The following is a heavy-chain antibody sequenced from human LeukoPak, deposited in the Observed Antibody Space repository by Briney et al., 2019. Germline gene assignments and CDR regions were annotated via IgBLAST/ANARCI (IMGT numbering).Heavy chain of an antibody. CDR1: GFTFSSYG. V-gene: IGHV3-30*18. D-gene: IGHD3-10*01. Sequence: PGGSLRLSCAASGFTFSSYGMHWVRQAPGKGLEWVAVISYDGSNKYYADSVKGRFTISRDNSENTLYLQMNSLGAEDTAVYYCAKDSLGFGELTHYGMDVWGKGTTVTVSS. CDR2: ISYDGSNK. J-gene: IGHJ6*04. CDR3: AKDSLGFGELTHYGMDV.